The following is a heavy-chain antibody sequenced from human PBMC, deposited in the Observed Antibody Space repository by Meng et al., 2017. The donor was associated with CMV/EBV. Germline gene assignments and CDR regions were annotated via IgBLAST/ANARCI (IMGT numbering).Heavy chain of an antibody. CDR3: ASSLTYPDY. CDR2: INHSGST. Sequence: VTVERWGDGLLKPSETLSVTCAVYGGSFSGYYWSWIRQPPGKGLEWIGEINHSGSTNYNPSLKSRVTISVDTSKNQFSLKLSSVTAADTAVYYCASSLTYPDYWGQGTLVTVSS. J-gene: IGHJ4*02. CDR1: GGSFSGYY. V-gene: IGHV4-34*01. D-gene: IGHD2-15*01.